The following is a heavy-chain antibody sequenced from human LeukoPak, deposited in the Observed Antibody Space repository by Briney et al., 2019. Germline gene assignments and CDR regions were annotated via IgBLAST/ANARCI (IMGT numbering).Heavy chain of an antibody. CDR2: IVASGGST. V-gene: IGHV3-23*01. CDR1: GFTFSTYA. D-gene: IGHD1/OR15-1a*01. CDR3: AKADGWNNYDTRVFDF. Sequence: GGSLRLSCAASGFTFSTYAMSWVRQAPGKGLDWVSTIVASGGSTYYADSVKGRFTIPRDNSKNTLYLQMNSLRAEDTAVFYCAKADGWNNYDTRVFDFWGQGTLVTVSS. J-gene: IGHJ4*02.